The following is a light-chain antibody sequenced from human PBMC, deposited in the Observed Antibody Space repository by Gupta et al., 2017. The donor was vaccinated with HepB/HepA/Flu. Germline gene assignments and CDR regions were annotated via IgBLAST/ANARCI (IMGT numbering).Light chain of an antibody. V-gene: IGLV5-45*02. CDR2: YKSDSDK. CDR3: MIWHSSAYV. CDR1: SGINVGTYR. Sequence: QAVLPQPSSLSASPGASARLPCTLRSGINVGTYRRYWYQQKPGSPPQYRLRYKSDSDKQQGSGVPSRFSGSKDASANAGILLISGRQAGDEADYYCMIWHSSAYVFGTGTKVTVL. J-gene: IGLJ1*01.